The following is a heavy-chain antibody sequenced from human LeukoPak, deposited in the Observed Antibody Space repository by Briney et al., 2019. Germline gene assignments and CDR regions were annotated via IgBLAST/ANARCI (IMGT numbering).Heavy chain of an antibody. CDR3: ARHYYDSSDSYSFDY. CDR2: IYYSGST. CDR1: GGSISSYY. J-gene: IGHJ4*02. Sequence: SETLSLTCTVSGGSISSYYWSWIRQPPGKGVEWIGYIYYSGSTNYNPSLKSRVTISVDTSKNQFSLKLSSVTAADTAVYYCARHYYDSSDSYSFDYWGQGTLVTVSS. D-gene: IGHD3-22*01. V-gene: IGHV4-59*08.